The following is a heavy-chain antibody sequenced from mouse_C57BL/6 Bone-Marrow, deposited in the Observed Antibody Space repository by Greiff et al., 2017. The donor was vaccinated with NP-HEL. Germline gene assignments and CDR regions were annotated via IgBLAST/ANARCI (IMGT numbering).Heavy chain of an antibody. D-gene: IGHD2-4*01. CDR3: ARGDDYLAWFAY. J-gene: IGHJ3*01. CDR2: ISDGGSYT. Sequence: ATISDGGSYTYYPDNVKGRFTISRDNAKNNLYLQMSHLKSEDTAMYYCARGDDYLAWFAYWGQGTLVTVSA. V-gene: IGHV5-4*01.